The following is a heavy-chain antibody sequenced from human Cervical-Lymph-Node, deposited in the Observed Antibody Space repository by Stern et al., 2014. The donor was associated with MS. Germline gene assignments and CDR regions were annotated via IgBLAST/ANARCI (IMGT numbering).Heavy chain of an antibody. J-gene: IGHJ4*02. CDR3: ASGTVVTSFDY. Sequence: QLQESGPGLVKPSETLSLTCTVSGGSISTYYWSWIRQPPGKGLEWIGYIYYSGSTNYNTSLKSRVTISVDTSKNQFSLKLSSVTAADTAVYYCASGTVVTSFDYWGQGTLVTVSS. CDR1: GGSISTYY. V-gene: IGHV4-59*01. CDR2: IYYSGST. D-gene: IGHD4-23*01.